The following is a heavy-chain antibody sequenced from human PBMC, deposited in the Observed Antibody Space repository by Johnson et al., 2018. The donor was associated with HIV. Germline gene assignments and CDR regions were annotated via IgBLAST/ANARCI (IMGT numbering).Heavy chain of an antibody. Sequence: QVQLVESGGGLVQPGGSLRLSCAASGFTFSSYAMHWVRQAPGKGLVWVSRINSDGSSTNYADSVKGRFTISRDNSKNTLYLQMNSLRAEDTAVYYCARVGASRFDAFHVWGQGTMVTVSS. CDR3: ARVGASRFDAFHV. J-gene: IGHJ3*01. V-gene: IGHV3-NL1*01. CDR2: INSDGSST. CDR1: GFTFSSYA. D-gene: IGHD3-16*01.